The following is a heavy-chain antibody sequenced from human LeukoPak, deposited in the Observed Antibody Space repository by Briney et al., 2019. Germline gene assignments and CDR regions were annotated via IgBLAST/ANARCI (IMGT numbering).Heavy chain of an antibody. J-gene: IGHJ4*02. Sequence: GGSLRLSCAASGFTFSSYAMSWVRQAPGKGLEWVSAISGSGGSTYYADSVKGRVTISRDNSKNTLYLQMNSLRAEDTAVYYCATGGWLVENGYWGQGTLVTVSS. V-gene: IGHV3-23*01. D-gene: IGHD6-19*01. CDR1: GFTFSSYA. CDR2: ISGSGGST. CDR3: ATGGWLVENGY.